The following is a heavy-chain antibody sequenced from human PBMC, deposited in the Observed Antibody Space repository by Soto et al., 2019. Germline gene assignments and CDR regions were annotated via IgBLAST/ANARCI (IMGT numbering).Heavy chain of an antibody. D-gene: IGHD5-12*01. CDR2: ISGGGYTA. CDR3: AKAQGVVTIKSNFDY. V-gene: IGHV3-23*01. CDR1: GLTSRSHA. Sequence: EVQLLESGGGLVQPGGSLRRSCVVSGLTSRSHAMSWVRQAPGQGLEWVAGISGGGYTAYYPDSVRGRFTISRDNSKNTVYLQIDNLRADDTAVYYCAKAQGVVTIKSNFDYWGQGTLVTVSS. J-gene: IGHJ4*02.